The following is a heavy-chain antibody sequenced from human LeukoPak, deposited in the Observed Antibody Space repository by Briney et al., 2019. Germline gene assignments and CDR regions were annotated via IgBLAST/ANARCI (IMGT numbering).Heavy chain of an antibody. D-gene: IGHD5-18*01. V-gene: IGHV4-34*01. CDR2: INHSGST. CDR3: ARGGDTAMVMAPSFDY. J-gene: IGHJ4*02. Sequence: KPSETLSLTCADYGGPFSGFLCSWIRQPPGKGLEWIGEINHSGSTNYNPSLKSRVTLSIDTSKKQFSLELSSVTAADTAVYYCARGGDTAMVMAPSFDYWGQGTLVTVSS. CDR1: GGPFSGFL.